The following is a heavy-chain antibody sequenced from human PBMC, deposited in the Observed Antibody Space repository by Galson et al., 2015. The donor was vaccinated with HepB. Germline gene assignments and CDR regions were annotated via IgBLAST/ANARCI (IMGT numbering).Heavy chain of an antibody. D-gene: IGHD5-12*01. V-gene: IGHV3-74*01. Sequence: SLRLSCAASGFTFSGYWMHWVRQAPGKGLVWVSRISTDGKTTTYADSVKGRFTISRDNAKNTLSLEMHSLRAVDTAVYYCARSTSGLDYWGQGTLVSVSS. CDR3: ARSTSGLDY. J-gene: IGHJ4*02. CDR1: GFTFSGYW. CDR2: ISTDGKTT.